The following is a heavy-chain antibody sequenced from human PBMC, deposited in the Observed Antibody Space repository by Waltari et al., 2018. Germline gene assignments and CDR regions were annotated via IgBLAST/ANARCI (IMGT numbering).Heavy chain of an antibody. Sequence: EVQLVESGGGLIQPGGSLRLSCAASGFTVSSNYMSWVGKAPGKGLEWVSVIYSGGSTYYAHSVKGRFTISRDNSKNTLYLQMNSLRAEDTAVYYCARVATLLYYYYGMDVWGQGTTVTVSS. CDR2: IYSGGST. D-gene: IGHD2-15*01. CDR3: ARVATLLYYYYGMDV. CDR1: GFTVSSNY. V-gene: IGHV3-53*01. J-gene: IGHJ6*02.